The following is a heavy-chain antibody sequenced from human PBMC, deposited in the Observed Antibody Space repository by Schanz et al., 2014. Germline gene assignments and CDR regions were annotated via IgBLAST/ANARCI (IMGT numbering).Heavy chain of an antibody. J-gene: IGHJ2*01. Sequence: EVQLVESGGGLVQPGGSLRLSCAASGFSVGNKYMNWVRQAPGKGLEWVSFIYIGGNTYYADSVKVRFTISRDNSKNTVYIQMNSLRAEDTAVYYCAKDAPYPFDLWGRGTLVTVSS. CDR2: IYIGGNT. CDR1: GFSVGNKY. CDR3: AKDAPYPFDL. V-gene: IGHV3-66*01.